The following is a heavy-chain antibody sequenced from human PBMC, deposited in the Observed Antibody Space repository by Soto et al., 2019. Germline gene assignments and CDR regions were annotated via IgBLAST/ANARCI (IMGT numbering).Heavy chain of an antibody. J-gene: IGHJ6*01. CDR3: ACSLVGARGEILYHGMDV. D-gene: IGHD1-26*01. CDR1: AYTFTSYA. V-gene: IGHV1-3*01. CDR2: INAGNGDT. Sequence: QAQLVQSGTEVKKPGASVKVSCLASAYTFTSYAIHWVRQAPGQRLEWMGWINAGNGDTKYSQKFRDRVTITRDTSASTAYMELSGLTSGDTAVYYCACSLVGARGEILYHGMDVWGQGTTVTVSS.